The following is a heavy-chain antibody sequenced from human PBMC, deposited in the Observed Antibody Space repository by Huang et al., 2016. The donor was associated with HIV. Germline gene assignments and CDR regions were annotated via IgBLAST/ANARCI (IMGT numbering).Heavy chain of an antibody. CDR1: GGSMSSYY. V-gene: IGHV4-59*01. CDR2: IYYSGST. J-gene: IGHJ5*02. CDR3: ASASIAARRWFDP. Sequence: QVQLQESGPGLVKPSETLSLTCSVSGGSMSSYYWSWIRQPPGKGLEWIGYIYYSGSTNYNPSLKSRVTISVDTSKNQFSRRLSSVTAADTAVYYWASASIAARRWFDPWGQGSLVTVSS. D-gene: IGHD6-6*01.